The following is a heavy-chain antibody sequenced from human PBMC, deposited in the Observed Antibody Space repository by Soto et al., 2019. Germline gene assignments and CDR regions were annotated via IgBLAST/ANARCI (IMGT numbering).Heavy chain of an antibody. Sequence: QVQLQESGPGLVKPSQTLSLTCTVSGGSISSGGYYWSWIRQHPGKGLEWIGYIYYSGSTYYNPSLKSGVTMSVDTSKNQFSLKLSSVTAADTAVYYCARGLTYYYDSSGYLDYWGQGTLVTVSS. D-gene: IGHD3-22*01. J-gene: IGHJ4*02. CDR1: GGSISSGGYY. CDR2: IYYSGST. V-gene: IGHV4-31*03. CDR3: ARGLTYYYDSSGYLDY.